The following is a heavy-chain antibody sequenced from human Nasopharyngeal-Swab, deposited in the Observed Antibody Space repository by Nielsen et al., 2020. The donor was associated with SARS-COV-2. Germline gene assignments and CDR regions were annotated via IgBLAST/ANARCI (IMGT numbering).Heavy chain of an antibody. D-gene: IGHD3-3*01. V-gene: IGHV3-74*01. J-gene: IGHJ4*02. CDR3: ARDGKALYYDFPESPLDY. CDR2: INSDGCST. CDR1: GFTFSSYW. Sequence: GESLKISCAASGFTFSSYWMHWVRQAPGKGLVWVSRINSDGCSTSYADSVKGRFTISRDNAKNTLYLQMNSLRAEDTVVYYCARDGKALYYDFPESPLDYWGQGTLVTVSS.